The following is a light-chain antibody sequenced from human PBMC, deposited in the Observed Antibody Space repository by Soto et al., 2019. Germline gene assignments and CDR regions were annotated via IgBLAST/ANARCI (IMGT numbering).Light chain of an antibody. Sequence: EIVLTKSPGTLSLSPGERATLSCRASQSISSNYLAWYQQTPGQAPRLLIYDASSRAAGIPDRFSGSGSGTDFTLTISRLEPEDFGVYYCQQYGGSPRTFGQGTKVEIK. V-gene: IGKV3-20*01. CDR2: DAS. CDR3: QQYGGSPRT. CDR1: QSISSNY. J-gene: IGKJ1*01.